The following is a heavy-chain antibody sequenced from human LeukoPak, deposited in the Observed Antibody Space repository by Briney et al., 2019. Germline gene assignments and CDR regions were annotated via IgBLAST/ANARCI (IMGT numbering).Heavy chain of an antibody. D-gene: IGHD3-22*01. J-gene: IGHJ3*02. CDR2: IYYSGST. V-gene: IGHV4-39*01. CDR3: ARSRRITMIVVVIPDAFDI. Sequence: SETLSLTCTVSGGSISSSGYYWGWIRQSPGEGLEWIGSIYYSGSTYYNPSLKSRVTISVDTSKNQFSLKLSSVTAADTAVYYCARSRRITMIVVVIPDAFDIWGQGTMVTVSS. CDR1: GGSISSSGYY.